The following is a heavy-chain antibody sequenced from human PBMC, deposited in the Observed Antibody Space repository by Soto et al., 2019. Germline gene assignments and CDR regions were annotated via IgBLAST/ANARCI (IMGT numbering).Heavy chain of an antibody. CDR3: ARDYCSGGSCFETSDY. D-gene: IGHD2-15*01. V-gene: IGHV1-18*01. CDR1: GYNFTSYG. CDR2: ISAYNGNT. Sequence: ASVQVSSKASGYNFTSYGISWGRQGPGQGLEWMGWISAYNGNTNYAQKLQGRVTMTTDTSTSTAYMELRSLRSDDTAVYYCARDYCSGGSCFETSDYWGQGTLVTDSS. J-gene: IGHJ4*02.